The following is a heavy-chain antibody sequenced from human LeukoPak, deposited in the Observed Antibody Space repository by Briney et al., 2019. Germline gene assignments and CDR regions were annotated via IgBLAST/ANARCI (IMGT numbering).Heavy chain of an antibody. J-gene: IGHJ5*02. Sequence: SETLSLTCTVSGGSISSYYWSWLRQPPGKGLEGLGYIYYSGSTNYNPSLKSRVTISVDTSKNQFSLKLSSVTAADTAVYYCAIWRGLGYCSSTSCFRFDPWGQGTLVTVSS. CDR2: IYYSGST. D-gene: IGHD2-2*01. CDR3: AIWRGLGYCSSTSCFRFDP. V-gene: IGHV4-59*01. CDR1: GGSISSYY.